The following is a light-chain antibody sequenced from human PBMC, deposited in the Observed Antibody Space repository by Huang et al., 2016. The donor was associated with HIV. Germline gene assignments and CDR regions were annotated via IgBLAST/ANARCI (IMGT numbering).Light chain of an antibody. V-gene: IGKV3-15*01. J-gene: IGKJ2*01. CDR3: QKYHNWPYT. CDR1: QSVSTN. Sequence: EIIMTQSPATVSLSPGEGASLSCRANQSVSTNLAWYLHRPGQSPRILIFGASTRASGLPGRFSGSGSGTQFTLTVSGLQSEDFAVYYCQKYHNWPYTFGQGTKLEI. CDR2: GAS.